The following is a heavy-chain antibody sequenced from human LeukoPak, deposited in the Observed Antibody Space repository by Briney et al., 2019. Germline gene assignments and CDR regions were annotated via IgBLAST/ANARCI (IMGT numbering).Heavy chain of an antibody. J-gene: IGHJ4*02. CDR1: GGTFSSYA. CDR3: ARAAYSSSYAAGY. CDR2: IIPIFGTA. V-gene: IGHV1-69*06. Sequence: SVKVSCKASGGTFSSYAISWVRQAPGQGLEWMGGIIPIFGTANYAQKFQGRVTVTEDTSTDTAYMELNSLRSEDTAVYYCARAAYSSSYAAGYWGQGTLVTVSS. D-gene: IGHD6-6*01.